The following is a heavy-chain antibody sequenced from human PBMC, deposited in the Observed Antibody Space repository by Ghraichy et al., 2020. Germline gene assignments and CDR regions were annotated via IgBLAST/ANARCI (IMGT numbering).Heavy chain of an antibody. CDR2: IGYDGSST. CDR3: ATLAAADFDQ. Sequence: GESLNISCAASGFTFSVYWMHWVRQAPGKGLVWVSRIGYDGSSTSYADSVKGRFTISRDNAKNTAYLQMDSLRAEDTAVYYCATLAAADFDQWGPGTLVTVSS. J-gene: IGHJ4*02. CDR1: GFTFSVYW. V-gene: IGHV3-74*01. D-gene: IGHD6-13*01.